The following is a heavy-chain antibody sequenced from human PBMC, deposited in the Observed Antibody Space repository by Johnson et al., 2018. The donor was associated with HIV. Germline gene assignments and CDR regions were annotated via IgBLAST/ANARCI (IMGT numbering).Heavy chain of an antibody. CDR2: IYSGGST. J-gene: IGHJ3*02. Sequence: MLLVESGGGLVQPGGSLRLSCAASRFTVSSNYMSWVRQAPGKGLEWVSVIYSGGSTYYADSVKGRFTLSRDSSKNTLYLKMNSLRAEDTAVYYCARETRDDAFDIWGQGTMVTVSS. D-gene: IGHD4-11*01. V-gene: IGHV3-66*01. CDR3: ARETRDDAFDI. CDR1: RFTVSSNY.